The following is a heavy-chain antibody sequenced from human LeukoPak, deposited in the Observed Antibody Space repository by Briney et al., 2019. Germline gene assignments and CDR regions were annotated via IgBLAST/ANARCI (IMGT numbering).Heavy chain of an antibody. CDR2: ISKNGGNT. V-gene: IGHV3-64D*06. CDR1: GFTFSWYG. D-gene: IGHD2-21*02. CDR3: VKDLSDQDVDY. J-gene: IGHJ4*02. Sequence: PGGPLRLSCLGSGFTFSWYGMNWVRQAPGRGLEYVSAISKNGGNTYYVDSVKGRFTISGDNSKNTLYLQMNSLRVEDTAVYFCVKDLSDQDVDYWGQGTLVTVSS.